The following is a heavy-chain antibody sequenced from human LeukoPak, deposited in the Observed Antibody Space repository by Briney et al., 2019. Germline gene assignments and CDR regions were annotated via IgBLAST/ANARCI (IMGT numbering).Heavy chain of an antibody. J-gene: IGHJ6*03. Sequence: SETLSLTCTVSGGSISSYYWSWIRQPPGKGLEWIGYIYYSGSTNYNPSLKSLVTISVDTSKNQFSLKLSSVTAADTAVYYCASRIRQPGSYYYYYYMDVWGKGTTVTVSS. D-gene: IGHD7-27*01. CDR2: IYYSGST. CDR3: ASRIRQPGSYYYYYYMDV. V-gene: IGHV4-59*01. CDR1: GGSISSYY.